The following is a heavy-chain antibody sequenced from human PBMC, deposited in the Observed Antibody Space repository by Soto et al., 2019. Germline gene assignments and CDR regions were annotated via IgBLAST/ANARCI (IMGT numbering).Heavy chain of an antibody. V-gene: IGHV3-23*01. CDR2: ISSSGGIT. D-gene: IGHD6-19*01. Sequence: EVQLLESGGNLVQPGGSLRLSCAASGFTFSNYVMSWVRQAPGKGLEWVSGISSSGGITYYADSVQGRFTISRDNSKNTLYLQMNSLRSEDTAIYYCAKGWLVRGGQFEYWGQGTLVTVSS. J-gene: IGHJ4*02. CDR3: AKGWLVRGGQFEY. CDR1: GFTFSNYV.